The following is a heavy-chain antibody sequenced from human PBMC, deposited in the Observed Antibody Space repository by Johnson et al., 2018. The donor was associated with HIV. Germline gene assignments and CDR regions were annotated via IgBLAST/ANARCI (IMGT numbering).Heavy chain of an antibody. J-gene: IGHJ3*02. CDR2: ITSSGATK. CDR1: GFTFSSYA. D-gene: IGHD5-18*01. Sequence: VQLVESGGDVVQPGRSLRLSCTASGFTFSSYALLWVRQAPGKGLEWVSYITSSGATKYYADSVKGRFTISRDHTEDLVYLEMNSLRAEDTAVDYCAKDLSGYSYGYGACDIWGQGTMVTVSS. CDR3: AKDLSGYSYGYGACDI. V-gene: IGHV3-48*04.